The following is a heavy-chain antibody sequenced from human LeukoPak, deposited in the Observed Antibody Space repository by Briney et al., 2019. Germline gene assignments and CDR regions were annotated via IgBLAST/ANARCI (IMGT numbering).Heavy chain of an antibody. CDR2: INWNGGST. Sequence: GGSLRLSCAASGFTFYQHGFHWVRQAPGEGLEWVSGINWNGGSTGYADSVKGRFTISRDNAKNSLYLQMNSLRAEDTALYLCARDMVGTSSNWFDPWGQGTLVTVSS. CDR1: GFTFYQHG. J-gene: IGHJ5*02. CDR3: ARDMVGTSSNWFDP. V-gene: IGHV3-20*01. D-gene: IGHD1-26*01.